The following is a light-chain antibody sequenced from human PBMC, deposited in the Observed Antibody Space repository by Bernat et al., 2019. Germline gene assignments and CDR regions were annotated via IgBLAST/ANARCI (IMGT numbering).Light chain of an antibody. CDR1: QSISSW. J-gene: IGKJ1*01. CDR2: EAS. V-gene: IGKV1-5*03. CDR3: QQYKSYPWT. Sequence: DIQMTQSPSTLSASVGDRVTITCRASQSISSWLAWYQQKPGKAPKLLIYEASSLKSGVPSRFSGSGSGTEFTLTISSLQPDDFATYNCQQYKSYPWTFGQGTKVEI.